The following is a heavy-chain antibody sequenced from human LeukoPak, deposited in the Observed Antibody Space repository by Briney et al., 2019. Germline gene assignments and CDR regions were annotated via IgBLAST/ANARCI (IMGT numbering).Heavy chain of an antibody. Sequence: GGSLRLSCAASGFTFSNYAMSWVRQAPGKGLEWVSAISSNGDNIYYADSVKGRFTISRDNSKNTLYLQINSLRAEDTALYCCASVVRPGYFFYYGLGVWGRGATVTVSS. CDR2: ISSNGDNI. V-gene: IGHV3-23*01. CDR1: GFTFSNYA. J-gene: IGHJ6*02. CDR3: ASVVRPGYFFYYGLGV.